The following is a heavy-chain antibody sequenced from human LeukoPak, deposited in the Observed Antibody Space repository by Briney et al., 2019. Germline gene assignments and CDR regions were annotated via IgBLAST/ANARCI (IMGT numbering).Heavy chain of an antibody. CDR2: IRYDGSNK. V-gene: IGHV3-30*02. Sequence: GRSLRLSCAASGFTFSSYGMHWVRQAPGKGLEWVAFIRYDGSNKYYADSVKGRFTISRDNSKNTLYLQMNSLRAEDTAVYYCAKDTNGVYEAYIVATIFHWGQGTLVTVSS. J-gene: IGHJ4*02. CDR3: AKDTNGVYEAYIVATIFH. D-gene: IGHD5-12*01. CDR1: GFTFSSYG.